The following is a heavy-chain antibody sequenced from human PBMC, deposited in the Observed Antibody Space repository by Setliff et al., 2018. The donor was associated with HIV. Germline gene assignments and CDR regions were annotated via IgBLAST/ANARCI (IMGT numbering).Heavy chain of an antibody. J-gene: IGHJ4*02. CDR3: AVPSQDSNGWSPFDY. CDR1: GFTFRTYA. CDR2: NSGYGEET. Sequence: GGSLRLSCVGSGFTFRTYAMGWVRQAPGKGLEWVSSNSGYGEETYYADSVKGRFSISRDNSKNTLYLQMNRLRVEDTAIYYCAVPSQDSNGWSPFDYWGQGTLVTVSS. V-gene: IGHV3-23*01. D-gene: IGHD6-19*01.